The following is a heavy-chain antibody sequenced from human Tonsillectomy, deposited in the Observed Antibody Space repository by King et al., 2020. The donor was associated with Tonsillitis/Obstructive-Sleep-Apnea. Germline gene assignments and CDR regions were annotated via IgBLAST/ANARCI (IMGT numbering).Heavy chain of an antibody. CDR3: AREGKEGYYDFWSAYFDY. CDR2: INHRGST. V-gene: IGHV4-34*01. CDR1: GGSFRYYY. Sequence: VQLQQWGAGLLKPSETLSLTCACYGGSFRYYYWSWIRQPPGKGLEWSGEINHRGSTNYNPSPKSRVTISVDTSKNQFSLKLSSVTAADTAVYYCAREGKEGYYDFWSAYFDYGGQGTLVTVSS. J-gene: IGHJ4*02. D-gene: IGHD3-3*01.